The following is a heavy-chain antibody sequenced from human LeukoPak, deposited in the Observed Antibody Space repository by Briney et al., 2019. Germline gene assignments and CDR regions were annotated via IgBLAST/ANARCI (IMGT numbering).Heavy chain of an antibody. CDR3: ARDLGEMVRGVDY. CDR1: GYIFTSYY. V-gene: IGHV1-46*01. D-gene: IGHD3-10*01. CDR2: INPSGGSI. J-gene: IGHJ4*02. Sequence: ASVKVSCKASGYIFTSYYMYWVRQAPGQGLEWMGIINPSGGSIRYAQKFQGRVTMTRDTSTSTVYMELSSLRSEDTAVYYCARDLGEMVRGVDYWGQGTLVTVSS.